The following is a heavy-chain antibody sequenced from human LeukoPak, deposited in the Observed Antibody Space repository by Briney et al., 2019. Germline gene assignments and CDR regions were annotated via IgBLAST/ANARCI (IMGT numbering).Heavy chain of an antibody. J-gene: IGHJ4*02. CDR1: GGSINSNNFY. D-gene: IGHD1-26*01. CDR2: IYYSGST. Sequence: SETLSLTCTVSGGSINSNNFYWGWIRQPPGKGLEWIGSIYYSGSTYYNPSLKSRVTISVDTSKNQFSLKLSSVTAADTAVYYCARAGGRYYEFDYWGQGTLVTVSS. CDR3: ARAGGRYYEFDY. V-gene: IGHV4-39*07.